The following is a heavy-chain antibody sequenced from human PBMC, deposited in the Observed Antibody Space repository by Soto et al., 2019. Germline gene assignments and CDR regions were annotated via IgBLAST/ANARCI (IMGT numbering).Heavy chain of an antibody. Sequence: QVQLQESGPGLVKPSGTLSLTCAVSGGSFTSNNWWTWVRQPPGQGLEWIGEIYRTGITNYNPSLKSRVTISLDKYENQFSLKVSSLTAADTAVYYCASRDPGTSVDYWGQGTLVTVSS. CDR2: IYRTGIT. D-gene: IGHD1-7*01. CDR3: ASRDPGTSVDY. CDR1: GGSFTSNNW. V-gene: IGHV4-4*02. J-gene: IGHJ4*02.